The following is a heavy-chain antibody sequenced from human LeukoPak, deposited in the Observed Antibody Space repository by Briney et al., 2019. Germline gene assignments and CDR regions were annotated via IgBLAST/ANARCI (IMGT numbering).Heavy chain of an antibody. CDR2: ISSSSSTI. J-gene: IGHJ6*03. Sequence: GGSLRLSCAASGFTFSSYSMNWVRQAPGKGLEWVSYISSSSSTIYYADSVKGRFTISRDNARNSLYLQMNSLRAEDTAVYYCARAWGYYMDVWGKGTTVTVSS. D-gene: IGHD7-27*01. CDR3: ARAWGYYMDV. V-gene: IGHV3-48*04. CDR1: GFTFSSYS.